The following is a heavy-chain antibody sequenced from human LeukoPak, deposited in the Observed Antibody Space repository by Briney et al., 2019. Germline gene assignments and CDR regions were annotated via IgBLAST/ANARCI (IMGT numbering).Heavy chain of an antibody. V-gene: IGHV3-48*03. D-gene: IGHD3-22*01. Sequence: PGGSLRLSCAASGFTFSSYEMNWVRQAPGKGLEWVSYISSSGSTIYYADSVKGRFTISRDNAKNSLYLQMNSLRAQYTAVYYCAIVTYQSYYDSSGSCGYWGQGTLVTVSS. CDR3: AIVTYQSYYDSSGSCGY. J-gene: IGHJ4*02. CDR1: GFTFSSYE. CDR2: ISSSGSTI.